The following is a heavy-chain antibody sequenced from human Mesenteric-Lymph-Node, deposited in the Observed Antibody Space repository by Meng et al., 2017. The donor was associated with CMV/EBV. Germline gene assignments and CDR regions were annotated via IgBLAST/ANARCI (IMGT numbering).Heavy chain of an antibody. V-gene: IGHV3-30*04. Sequence: GESLKISCAASGFTFSGSAMHWVRQAPGKGLEWVAVISYDGTNKYYADSVKGRFTISRDNSKHTLYLQMNSLRTEDTALYCCARGSGSGGYYNDVYYYYYDLDVWGQGTTVTVSS. D-gene: IGHD3-10*01. CDR1: GFTFSGSA. J-gene: IGHJ6*02. CDR3: ARGSGSGGYYNDVYYYYYDLDV. CDR2: ISYDGTNK.